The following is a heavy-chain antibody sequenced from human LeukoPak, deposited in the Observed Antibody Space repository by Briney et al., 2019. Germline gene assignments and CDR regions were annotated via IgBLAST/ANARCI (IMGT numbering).Heavy chain of an antibody. D-gene: IGHD2-2*01. Sequence: SVKVSCKASGGTFSSYAISWVRQAPGQGLEWMGGIIPIFGTEKYAQKFQGRVTITADESTSTAYMELSSLRSEDTAVYYCAQTLGYCSSTSCYGRFDYWGQGTLVTVSS. CDR3: AQTLGYCSSTSCYGRFDY. CDR2: IIPIFGTE. J-gene: IGHJ4*02. CDR1: GGTFSSYA. V-gene: IGHV1-69*01.